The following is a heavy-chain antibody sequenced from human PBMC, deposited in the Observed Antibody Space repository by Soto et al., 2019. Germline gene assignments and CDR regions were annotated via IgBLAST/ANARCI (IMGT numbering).Heavy chain of an antibody. V-gene: IGHV1-69*01. D-gene: IGHD6-13*01. CDR1: GGTFSSYA. CDR3: ARNWGVLAGREYFWFDP. CDR2: IIPIFGTA. J-gene: IGHJ5*02. Sequence: QVQLVQSGAEVKKPGSSVKVSCKASGGTFSSYAISWVRQAPGQGLEWMGGIIPIFGTAHYAQKFQGRVTITGDESTSTGYMERSSLRSEDTAVYYCARNWGVLAGREYFWFDPWGQGTLVTVSS.